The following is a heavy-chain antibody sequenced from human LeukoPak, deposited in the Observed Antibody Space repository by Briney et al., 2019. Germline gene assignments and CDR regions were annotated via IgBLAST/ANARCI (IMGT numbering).Heavy chain of an antibody. J-gene: IGHJ4*02. Sequence: SETLSLTCTVSGGSISSGSYYWSWIRQPAGKRLEWIGRIYTSGSTNYNPSLKSRVTISVDTSKNQFSLKLSSVTAADTAVYYCASFLAGYYYDSSGFLGIGIDYWGQGTLVTVSS. CDR3: ASFLAGYYYDSSGFLGIGIDY. D-gene: IGHD3-22*01. V-gene: IGHV4-61*02. CDR2: IYTSGST. CDR1: GGSISSGSYY.